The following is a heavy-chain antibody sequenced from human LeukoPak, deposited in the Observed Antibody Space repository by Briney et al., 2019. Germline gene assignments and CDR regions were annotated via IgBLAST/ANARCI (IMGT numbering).Heavy chain of an antibody. D-gene: IGHD5-24*01. J-gene: IGHJ4*02. CDR1: GYTFTSYD. V-gene: IGHV1-8*01. CDR3: AARRNGYNSLDY. CDR2: MNPNSGNT. Sequence: ASVKVSCKASGYTFTSYDINWVRQATGQGLEWMGWMNPNSGNTGYAQKFQGRVTMTRDTSISTAYMELSRLRSDDTAVYYCAARRNGYNSLDYWGQGTLVTVSS.